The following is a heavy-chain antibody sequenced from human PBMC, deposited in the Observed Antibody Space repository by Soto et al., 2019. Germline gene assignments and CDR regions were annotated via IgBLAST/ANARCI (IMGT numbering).Heavy chain of an antibody. CDR1: GGTFSSYA. J-gene: IGHJ4*02. CDR2: IIPIFGTA. D-gene: IGHD3-9*01. Sequence: GASVKVSCKASGGTFSSYAISWVRQAPGQGLEWMGGIIPIFGTANYAQKFQGRVTITADESTSTAYMELSSLRSEDTAVYYCARDGRAYYDILTGYSHFDYWGQGTLVTAPQ. V-gene: IGHV1-69*13. CDR3: ARDGRAYYDILTGYSHFDY.